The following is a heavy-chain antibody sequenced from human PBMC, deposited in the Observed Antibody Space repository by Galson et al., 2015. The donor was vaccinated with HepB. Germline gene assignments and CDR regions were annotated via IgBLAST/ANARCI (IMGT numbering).Heavy chain of an antibody. D-gene: IGHD5-18*01. Sequence: SLRLSCAASGFTVSSNYMSWVRQAPGKGLEWVSVIYSGGSTYYADSVKGRFTISRDNSKNTLYLQMNSLRAEDTAVYYCASSGYSYGWRNAFDIWGQGTMVTVSS. CDR2: IYSGGST. J-gene: IGHJ3*02. V-gene: IGHV3-53*01. CDR3: ASSGYSYGWRNAFDI. CDR1: GFTVSSNY.